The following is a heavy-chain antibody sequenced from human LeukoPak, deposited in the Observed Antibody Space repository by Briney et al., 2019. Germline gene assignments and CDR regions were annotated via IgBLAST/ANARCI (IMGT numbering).Heavy chain of an antibody. CDR3: AKRTTSITMVRGVTNYYYGMDV. Sequence: GRSLRLSCTASGFIFSSYGMHWVRQAPGKGLEWVAVISHDGINKHYADSVKGRFTVSRDNFKNTLYLQMNSLRAEDTAVYYCAKRTTSITMVRGVTNYYYGMDVWGQGTTVTVSS. J-gene: IGHJ6*02. CDR1: GFIFSSYG. V-gene: IGHV3-30*18. D-gene: IGHD3-10*01. CDR2: ISHDGINK.